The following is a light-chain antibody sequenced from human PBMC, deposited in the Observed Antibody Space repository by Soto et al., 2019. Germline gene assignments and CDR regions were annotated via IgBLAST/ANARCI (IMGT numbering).Light chain of an antibody. CDR3: CSYAGSSTVV. V-gene: IGLV2-23*02. Sequence: QSALTQPASVSGSPGQSITISCTGTSSDVGSYNIVSWYQQHPGKAPKLIIYEVSKRPSGVSNRFSGSKSGNTASLTISGLQAEDEADYYCCSYAGSSTVVFGGGTKLTVL. CDR1: SSDVGSYNI. CDR2: EVS. J-gene: IGLJ2*01.